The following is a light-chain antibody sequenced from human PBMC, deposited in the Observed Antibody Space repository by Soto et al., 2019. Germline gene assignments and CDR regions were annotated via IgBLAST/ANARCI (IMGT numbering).Light chain of an antibody. V-gene: IGLV2-14*01. CDR2: HVS. CDR1: SVDVVGYKY. CDR3: SSYISSSDSFV. J-gene: IGLJ1*01. Sequence: QPVLTQPASVSGSPGQSITISCTGSSVDVVGYKYVSWYQQHPGEAPKLMIYHVSNRPTGVSNRFSGSKSDNTASLTISGLQAEDEADYYCSSYISSSDSFVFGTGTKVTVL.